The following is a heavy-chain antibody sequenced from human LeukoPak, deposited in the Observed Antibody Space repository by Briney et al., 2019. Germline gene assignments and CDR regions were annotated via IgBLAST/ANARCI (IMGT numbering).Heavy chain of an antibody. V-gene: IGHV4-59*01. J-gene: IGHJ5*02. Sequence: SETLSLTCTVSGGSISSFYWNWFRQPPGKGLEWIGYIYYSGNTHYNPSLKSRVTMSVDTSKNQLSLKVSSVTAADTAFYYCARGVDSSSYSDPRGQGTLVTVSS. CDR1: GGSISSFY. CDR2: IYYSGNT. CDR3: ARGVDSSSYSDP. D-gene: IGHD6-13*01.